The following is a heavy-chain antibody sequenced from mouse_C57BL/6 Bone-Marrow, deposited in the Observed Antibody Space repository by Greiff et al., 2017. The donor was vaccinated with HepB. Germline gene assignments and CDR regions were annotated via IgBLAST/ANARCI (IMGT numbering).Heavy chain of an antibody. CDR3: TRDGYYFDY. CDR2: ISSGGDYI. CDR1: GFTFSSYA. V-gene: IGHV5-9-1*02. J-gene: IGHJ2*01. D-gene: IGHD2-3*01. Sequence: EVKLMESGEGLVKPGGSPKLSCAASGFTFSSYAMSWVRQTPEKRLEWVAYISSGGDYIYYADTVKGRFTISRDNARNTLYLQMSSLKSEDTAMYYCTRDGYYFDYWGQGTTLTVSS.